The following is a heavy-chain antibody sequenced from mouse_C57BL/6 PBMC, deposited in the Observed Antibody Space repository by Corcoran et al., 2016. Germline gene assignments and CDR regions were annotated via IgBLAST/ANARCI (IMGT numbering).Heavy chain of an antibody. CDR2: INPNNGGT. Sequence: EVQLQQSGPELVKPGASVKIPCKASGYTFTDYNMDWVKQSHGKSLEWIGDINPNNGGTIYNQKFKGKATLTVDKSSSTAYMELRSLTSEDTAVYYCARDGGSSTGYAMDYWGQGTSVTVSS. D-gene: IGHD1-1*01. CDR3: ARDGGSSTGYAMDY. V-gene: IGHV1-18*01. J-gene: IGHJ4*01. CDR1: GYTFTDYN.